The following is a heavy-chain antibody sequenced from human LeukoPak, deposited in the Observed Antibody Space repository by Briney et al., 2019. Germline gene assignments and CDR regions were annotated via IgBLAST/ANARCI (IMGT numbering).Heavy chain of an antibody. CDR2: ISYDGSNK. V-gene: IGHV3-30*04. Sequence: GGSLRLSCAASGFTFSSYAMHWVRQAPGKGLEWVAVISYDGSNKYYADSVKGRFTISRDNSKNTLYLQMNSLRAEDTAVYYCARDGKMISYVNFDYWGQGTLVTVSS. D-gene: IGHD3/OR15-3a*01. CDR1: GFTFSSYA. J-gene: IGHJ4*02. CDR3: ARDGKMISYVNFDY.